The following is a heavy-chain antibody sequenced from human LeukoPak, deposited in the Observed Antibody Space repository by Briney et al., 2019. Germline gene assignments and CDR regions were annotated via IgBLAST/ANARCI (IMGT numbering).Heavy chain of an antibody. V-gene: IGHV3-74*01. D-gene: IGHD3-10*01. Sequence: GGSLRLSCAASGFTFSNFRMHWVRQGPGKGLVWVSRINSDGSSTSYADSVKGRFTISRDNAKNTLYLQMNSLRAEDTAVYYCAKDVDPFGSGSYVEGFDYWGQGTLVTVSS. CDR3: AKDVDPFGSGSYVEGFDY. CDR2: INSDGSST. J-gene: IGHJ4*02. CDR1: GFTFSNFR.